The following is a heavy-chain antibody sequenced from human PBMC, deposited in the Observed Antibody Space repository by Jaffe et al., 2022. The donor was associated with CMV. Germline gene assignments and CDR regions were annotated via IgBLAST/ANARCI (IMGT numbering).Heavy chain of an antibody. V-gene: IGHV3-23*01. CDR3: ATLYFSGSHTFDY. Sequence: EVQLLESGGGWVQPGGSLRLSCAASGFTFSTFGMSWVRQAPGKGLEWISGISGSGGNTDYADSVKGRFTISRDNSKNTLYLQMNSLRVEDAAVYYCATLYFSGSHTFDYWGQGILVTVSS. CDR2: ISGSGGNT. CDR1: GFTFSTFG. J-gene: IGHJ4*02. D-gene: IGHD1-26*01.